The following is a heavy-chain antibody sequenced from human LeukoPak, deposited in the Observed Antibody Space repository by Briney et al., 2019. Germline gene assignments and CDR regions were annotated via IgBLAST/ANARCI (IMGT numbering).Heavy chain of an antibody. CDR3: AKDSGSGWYGNFDY. Sequence: GGSLRLSCAASGFTFDDYAMHWVRQAPGKGLEWVSSISWNSGSIGYADSVKGRFTISRDNAKNSLYLQMNSLRAEDTALYYCAKDSGSGWYGNFDYWGQGTLVTVSS. J-gene: IGHJ4*02. CDR1: GFTFDDYA. CDR2: ISWNSGSI. V-gene: IGHV3-9*01. D-gene: IGHD6-19*01.